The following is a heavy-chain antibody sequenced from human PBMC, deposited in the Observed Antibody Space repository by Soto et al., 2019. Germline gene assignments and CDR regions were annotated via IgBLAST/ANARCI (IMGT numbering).Heavy chain of an antibody. Sequence: EVQVVESGGGLVQPGGSLRLSCAASGFTFSRYWMHWVRQVPGKGLVWVSRINIEGTSATYADSVKGRFTISRDNARNTLFLQTNSLRAEDSAVYYCAAGLLPRISGTTLNPWGQGTLVIVSS. CDR1: GFTFSRYW. CDR3: AAGLLPRISGTTLNP. CDR2: INIEGTSA. V-gene: IGHV3-74*01. D-gene: IGHD1-7*01. J-gene: IGHJ5*02.